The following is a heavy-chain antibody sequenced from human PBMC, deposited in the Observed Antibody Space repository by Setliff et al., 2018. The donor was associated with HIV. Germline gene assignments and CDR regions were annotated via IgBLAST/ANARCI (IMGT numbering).Heavy chain of an antibody. D-gene: IGHD2-15*01. CDR1: GYSISNTGHY. J-gene: IGHJ4*02. Sequence: SETLSLTCVVSGYSISNTGHYWGWIRQPPGKGLEWIGSIYHTGDTYDNPSLKNRVTISRDTSKDRFSLNLRSVTAADTAVYYCARDLGGPRNFDNWGQGTLVTVSS. CDR2: IYHTGDT. CDR3: ARDLGGPRNFDN. V-gene: IGHV4-38-2*02.